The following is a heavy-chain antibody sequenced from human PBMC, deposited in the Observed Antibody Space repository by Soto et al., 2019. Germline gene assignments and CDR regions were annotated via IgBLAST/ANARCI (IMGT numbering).Heavy chain of an antibody. D-gene: IGHD3-3*01. CDR2: INDSGST. Sequence: QVQLQQRGAGLLKPSETLSLTCVVDGESFSGYYWTWIRQPPGKGLEWIGEINDSGSTNHKPSLKRRVTMYIDTSKNQFSLNLRSVTAADTGVYYCAKGGRFPEARYYFLDVWGNGTTVTVSS. CDR1: GESFSGYY. V-gene: IGHV4-34*01. J-gene: IGHJ6*03. CDR3: AKGGRFPEARYYFLDV.